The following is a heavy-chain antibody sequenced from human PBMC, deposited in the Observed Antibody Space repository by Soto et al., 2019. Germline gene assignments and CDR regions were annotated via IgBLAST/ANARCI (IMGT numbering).Heavy chain of an antibody. CDR3: ARDIGSYAYGEGY. CDR1: VGSINSYW. V-gene: IGHV4-4*07. D-gene: IGHD3-10*01. CDR2: VYSSGTT. J-gene: IGHJ4*02. Sequence: PLETLSLTCSVSVGSINSYWWSWIRQPAGKGLEWIGRVYSSGTTDYNPSLNSRATMSVETSKNQFPLKLSSVTAADTAVYYCARDIGSYAYGEGYWGQGIQVTVSS.